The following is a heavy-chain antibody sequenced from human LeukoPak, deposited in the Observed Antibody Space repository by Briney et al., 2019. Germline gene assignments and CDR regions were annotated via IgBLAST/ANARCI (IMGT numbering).Heavy chain of an antibody. Sequence: GGSLRLSCAASGFTFSSYWMSWVRQAPGKGLEWVANIKQDGSEKYYVDSVKGRFTISRDSAKNSLYLQMNSLRAEDTAVYYCARADIVLMVYALYFDIWGQGTMVTVSS. J-gene: IGHJ3*02. CDR1: GFTFSSYW. D-gene: IGHD2-8*01. CDR3: ARADIVLMVYALYFDI. V-gene: IGHV3-7*01. CDR2: IKQDGSEK.